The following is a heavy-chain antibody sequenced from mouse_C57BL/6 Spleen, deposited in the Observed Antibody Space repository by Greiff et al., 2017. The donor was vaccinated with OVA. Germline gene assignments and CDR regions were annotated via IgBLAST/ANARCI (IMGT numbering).Heavy chain of an antibody. J-gene: IGHJ2*01. CDR1: GYTFTSYW. CDR2: IDPSDSYT. V-gene: IGHV1-59*01. D-gene: IGHD1-1*01. CDR3: ARDTTVVAKGYYFDY. Sequence: QVQLKQPGAELVRPGTSVKLSCKASGYTFTSYWMHWVKQRPGQGLEWIGVIDPSDSYTNYNQKFKGKATLTVDTSSSTAYMQLSSLTSEDSAVYYCARDTTVVAKGYYFDYWGQGTTLTVSS.